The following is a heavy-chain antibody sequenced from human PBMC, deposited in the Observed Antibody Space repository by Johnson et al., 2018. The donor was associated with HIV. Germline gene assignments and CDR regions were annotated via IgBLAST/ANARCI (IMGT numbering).Heavy chain of an antibody. Sequence: QEQLVESGGGLVKPGGSLRLSCAASGFTFSDYYMSWIRQAPGKGLEWVSYISSSGRIGYADSVKGRFTISRDNAKNSLYLQMNSLRAEETALYYCAKEEAAGPYDAFDIWGQGTMVTVSS. V-gene: IGHV3-11*01. J-gene: IGHJ3*02. CDR3: AKEEAAGPYDAFDI. CDR2: ISSSGRI. D-gene: IGHD6-13*01. CDR1: GFTFSDYY.